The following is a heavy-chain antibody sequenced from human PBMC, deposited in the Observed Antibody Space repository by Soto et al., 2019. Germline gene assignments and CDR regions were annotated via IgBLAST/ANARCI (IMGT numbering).Heavy chain of an antibody. V-gene: IGHV4-30-4*01. J-gene: IGHJ3*02. D-gene: IGHD6-13*01. Sequence: SETLSLTCTVSGGSISSGDYYWSWIRQPPGKGLEWIGYIYYSGSTYYNPSLKSRVTISVDTSKNQFSLKLSSATAADTAVYYCAREHSVVSQQPAFDIWRQGTMVTVSS. CDR3: AREHSVVSQQPAFDI. CDR2: IYYSGST. CDR1: GGSISSGDYY.